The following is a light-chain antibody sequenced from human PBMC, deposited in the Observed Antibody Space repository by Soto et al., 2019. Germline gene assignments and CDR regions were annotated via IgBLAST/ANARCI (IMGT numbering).Light chain of an antibody. Sequence: EIVMTQSPATLSLSPGERATLFCRASQSIGRNLAWYQHKSGQAPRLLIYAASTRATGIPDRLSGSASGTDFNLTISRLEPEDFAVYYCQQYGSSFTFGPGTKVDI. J-gene: IGKJ3*01. CDR2: AAS. V-gene: IGKV3-20*01. CDR1: QSIGRN. CDR3: QQYGSSFT.